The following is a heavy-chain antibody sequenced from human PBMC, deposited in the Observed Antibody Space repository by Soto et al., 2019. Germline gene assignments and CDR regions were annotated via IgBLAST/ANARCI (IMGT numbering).Heavy chain of an antibody. CDR1: GYGSTNYW. CDR3: ARGMTPPGAPAWYYFDS. CDR2: LNPGNSDT. Sequence: GESLKISCEASGYGSTNYWIGWVRQMPGKGLEWMGILNPGNSDTRYRPSFQGQVTISADKSISTAYLQWNSLKAADTALYYCARGMTPPGAPAWYYFDSWGQGTLVTVSS. V-gene: IGHV5-51*01. J-gene: IGHJ4*02. D-gene: IGHD2-8*02.